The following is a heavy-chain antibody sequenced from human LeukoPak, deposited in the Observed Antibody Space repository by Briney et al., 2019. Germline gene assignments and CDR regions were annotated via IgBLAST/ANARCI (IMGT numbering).Heavy chain of an antibody. Sequence: GRSRRPPLGVLGFTFSTYVMSWVRQAPGKGLEWVSITSGSGGRTYYADSVKGRFTISRDNSKNTLYLQMNSLRAEDTAVYYCARDFELSHWGPGTLVTVSS. D-gene: IGHD3-16*02. V-gene: IGHV3-23*01. CDR1: GFTFSTYV. CDR3: ARDFELSH. CDR2: TSGSGGRT. J-gene: IGHJ4*02.